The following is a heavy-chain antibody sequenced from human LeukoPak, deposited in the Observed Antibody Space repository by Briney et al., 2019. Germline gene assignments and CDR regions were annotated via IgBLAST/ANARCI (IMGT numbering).Heavy chain of an antibody. V-gene: IGHV3-23*01. D-gene: IGHD3-9*01. CDR3: AKGRYDILTGFIRF. CDR2: ISGSGGST. CDR1: GFTFSSYA. Sequence: PGGSLRLSCAASGFTFSSYAMSWVRQAPGKGLEWVSAISGSGGSTYYAASVKGRFTISRHNSKNPRYLQMTSLTAEDPAIYYCAKGRYDILTGFIRFRGQGTLVTVSS. J-gene: IGHJ4*01.